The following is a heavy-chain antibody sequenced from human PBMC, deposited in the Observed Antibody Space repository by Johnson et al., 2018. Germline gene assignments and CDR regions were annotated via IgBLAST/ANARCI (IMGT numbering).Heavy chain of an antibody. V-gene: IGHV3-74*01. J-gene: IGHJ4*02. CDR2: ISSNGDT. CDR3: VRNLGYCTNGVCFDF. D-gene: IGHD2-8*01. CDR1: GFTFTSSW. Sequence: EVQLLETGGGLVQPGGSLRLSCGASGFTFTSSWMHWVRQRPGKGLMWVSRISSNGDTRYADFVEGRFTISRDNAKNTLYMQWSSLRAEDTAVYYCVRNLGYCTNGVCFDFWGQGTLVTVSS.